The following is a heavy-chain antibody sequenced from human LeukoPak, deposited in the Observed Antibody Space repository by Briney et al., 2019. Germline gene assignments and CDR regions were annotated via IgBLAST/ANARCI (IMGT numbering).Heavy chain of an antibody. Sequence: GGSLRLSCAASGFTVSSNYMSWVRQAPGKGLEWVSVIYSGGNTYYADSVKGRFTISRDNSKNTLYLQMNSLRAEDTAVYYCARDSSTAMVGYWGQGTLVTVSS. D-gene: IGHD5-18*01. CDR2: IYSGGNT. CDR3: ARDSSTAMVGY. J-gene: IGHJ4*02. CDR1: GFTVSSNY. V-gene: IGHV3-53*01.